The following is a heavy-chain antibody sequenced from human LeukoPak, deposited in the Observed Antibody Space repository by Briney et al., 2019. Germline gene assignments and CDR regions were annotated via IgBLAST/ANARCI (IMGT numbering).Heavy chain of an antibody. CDR2: IYPGDSDT. V-gene: IGHV5-51*01. J-gene: IGHJ5*02. Sequence: GESLKISCKGSGYIFASYWIGWVRQVPGKGLEWMGIIYPGDSDTRYSPSFQGQVTMSADKSISTAYLQWSSLKASDTAMYYCARRRRSSENWFDPWGQGTLVTVSS. D-gene: IGHD6-19*01. CDR1: GYIFASYW. CDR3: ARRRRSSENWFDP.